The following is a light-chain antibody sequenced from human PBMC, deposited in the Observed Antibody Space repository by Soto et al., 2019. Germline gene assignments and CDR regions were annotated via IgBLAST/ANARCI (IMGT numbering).Light chain of an antibody. J-gene: IGLJ3*02. CDR1: DSDVGGYNY. CDR2: EVI. V-gene: IGLV2-14*03. CDR3: SSYTSSGTLV. Sequence: QSALTQPASVSGSPGQSITISCTGTDSDVGGYNYVSWYQQHPGKAPKLMIYEVINRPSGVSNRFSGSKSANTASLTISGLQAEDEADYYCSSYTSSGTLVFGGGTKVTVL.